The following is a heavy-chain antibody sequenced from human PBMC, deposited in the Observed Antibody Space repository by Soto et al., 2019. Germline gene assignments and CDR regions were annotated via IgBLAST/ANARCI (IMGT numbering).Heavy chain of an antibody. Sequence: EVQLVESGGGLVQPGGSLRLSCAASGFTFSNYVMHWVRQAPGKGLEYVSAISSNGGSTYYANSVKGRFTISRDNSKNTLYLQMGSLRAEDMAVYYCAREMASIVVGDDGFDIWGQGTMVTVSS. CDR3: AREMASIVVGDDGFDI. J-gene: IGHJ3*02. D-gene: IGHD3-22*01. CDR2: ISSNGGST. CDR1: GFTFSNYV. V-gene: IGHV3-64*01.